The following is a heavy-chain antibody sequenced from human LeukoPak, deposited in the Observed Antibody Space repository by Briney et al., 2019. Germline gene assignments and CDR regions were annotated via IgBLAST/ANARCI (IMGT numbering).Heavy chain of an antibody. Sequence: PSETLSLTCTVSGGSISSSSYYWGWIRQPPGKGLEWIGSIYYSGSTYYNPSLKSRVTISVDTSKNQFSLKLSSVTAADTAVYYCARGSLTYYDSSGYYYRAFDIWGQGTMVTVSS. CDR3: ARGSLTYYDSSGYYYRAFDI. CDR1: GGSISSSSYY. V-gene: IGHV4-39*07. CDR2: IYYSGST. J-gene: IGHJ3*02. D-gene: IGHD3-22*01.